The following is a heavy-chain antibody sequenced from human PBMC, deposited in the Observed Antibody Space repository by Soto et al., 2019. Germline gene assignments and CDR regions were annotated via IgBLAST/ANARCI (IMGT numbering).Heavy chain of an antibody. Sequence: GASVKVSCKASGYTFTSYYMHWVRQAPGQGLEWMGIINPSGGSTNYAQKFQGRVSMTADKSTSTAYMELRSLRSDDTAMYFCAASYGSGYRAFDYWGQGALVTVSS. CDR3: AASYGSGYRAFDY. V-gene: IGHV1-46*01. CDR2: INPSGGST. CDR1: GYTFTSYY. J-gene: IGHJ4*02. D-gene: IGHD3-10*01.